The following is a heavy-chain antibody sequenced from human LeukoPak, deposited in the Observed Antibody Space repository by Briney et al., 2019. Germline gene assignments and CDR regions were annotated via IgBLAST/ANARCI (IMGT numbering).Heavy chain of an antibody. CDR3: AREEGGATPYFDY. J-gene: IGHJ4*02. CDR1: GFTFSDYY. D-gene: IGHD1-26*01. Sequence: PGGSLRLSCAASGFTFSDYYMSWIRQAPGKGLEWVSYISSSGSTIYYADSVKGRFTISRDNSKNTLYLQMNSLRAEDTAVYYCAREEGGATPYFDYWGQGTLVTVSS. CDR2: ISSSGSTI. V-gene: IGHV3-11*04.